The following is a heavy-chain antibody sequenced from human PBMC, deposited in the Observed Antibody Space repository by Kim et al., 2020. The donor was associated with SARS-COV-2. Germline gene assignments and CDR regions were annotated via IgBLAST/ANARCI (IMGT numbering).Heavy chain of an antibody. D-gene: IGHD6-25*01. Sequence: YADSVKGRFTISRDNSKNTLYLQMNSLRAEDSAMFYCARGLIEAGRFDSWGQGTLVTVSS. CDR3: ARGLIEAGRFDS. J-gene: IGHJ4*02. V-gene: IGHV3-53*01.